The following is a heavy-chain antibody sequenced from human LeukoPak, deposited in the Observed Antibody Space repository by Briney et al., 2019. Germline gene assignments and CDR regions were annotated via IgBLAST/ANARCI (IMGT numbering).Heavy chain of an antibody. J-gene: IGHJ4*02. D-gene: IGHD6-19*01. CDR3: ARHSPYSSGWYSALDY. CDR1: DGSISSYY. CDR2: IYYSGST. Sequence: SETLSLTCTVPDGSISSYYWSWIRQPPGKGLEWIGYIYYSGSTNYNPSLKSRVTISVDTSKNQFSLKLSSVTAADTAVYYCARHSPYSSGWYSALDYWGQGTLVTVSS. V-gene: IGHV4-59*08.